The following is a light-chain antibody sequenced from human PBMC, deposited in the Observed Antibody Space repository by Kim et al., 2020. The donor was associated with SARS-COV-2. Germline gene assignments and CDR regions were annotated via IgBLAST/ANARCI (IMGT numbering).Light chain of an antibody. J-gene: IGKJ1*01. V-gene: IGKV3-20*01. CDR3: HQYGNSPTWT. Sequence: EIVLTQSPGTLSLSPGERATLSCRASQSVSNNYLAWYQQKPGQAPRLFIYGASRRATGIPDRFSGSGSGTDFTLTISRMEPEDFAMYYCHQYGNSPTWTFGQGTKVDIK. CDR2: GAS. CDR1: QSVSNNY.